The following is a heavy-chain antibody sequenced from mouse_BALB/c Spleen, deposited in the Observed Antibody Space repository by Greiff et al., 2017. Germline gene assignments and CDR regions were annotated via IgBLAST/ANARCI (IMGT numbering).Heavy chain of an antibody. Sequence: QVQLQQPGAELVRPGASVKLSCKASGYTFTSYWINWVKQRPGQGLEWIGNIYPSDSYTNYNQKFKDKATLTVDKSSSTAYMQLSSPTSEDSAVYYCTRWATTVERDWYFDVWGAGTTVTVSS. V-gene: IGHV1-69*02. CDR3: TRWATTVERDWYFDV. CDR1: GYTFTSYW. D-gene: IGHD1-1*01. CDR2: IYPSDSYT. J-gene: IGHJ1*01.